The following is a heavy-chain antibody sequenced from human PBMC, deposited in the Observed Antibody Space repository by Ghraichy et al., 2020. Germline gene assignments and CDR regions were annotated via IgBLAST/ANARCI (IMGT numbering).Heavy chain of an antibody. D-gene: IGHD1-26*01. Sequence: GGSLRLSCAASGFTVSSNYMNWVRQAPGKGLEWVSVIYIGGSTDYADSVRGRFTISRDSSQNTVYLQMNSLSADDTAVYYCARDTRYNGTYSNYWGQGTLVTVSS. CDR3: ARDTRYNGTYSNY. CDR2: IYIGGST. J-gene: IGHJ4*02. V-gene: IGHV3-53*01. CDR1: GFTVSSNY.